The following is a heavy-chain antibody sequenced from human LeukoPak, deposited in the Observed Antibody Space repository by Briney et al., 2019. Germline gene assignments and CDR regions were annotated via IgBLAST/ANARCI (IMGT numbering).Heavy chain of an antibody. CDR2: IIPIFGTA. CDR3: ARGPVVPAAIYYYYYMDV. CDR1: GGTFSSYA. V-gene: IGHV1-69*01. Sequence: SVKVSCKASGGTFSSYAISWVRQAPGQGLEWMGGIIPIFGTANYAQKFQGRVTITADESTSTAYMELSSLRSEDTAVYYCARGPVVPAAIYYYYYMDVWGKGTTVTVSS. D-gene: IGHD2-2*01. J-gene: IGHJ6*03.